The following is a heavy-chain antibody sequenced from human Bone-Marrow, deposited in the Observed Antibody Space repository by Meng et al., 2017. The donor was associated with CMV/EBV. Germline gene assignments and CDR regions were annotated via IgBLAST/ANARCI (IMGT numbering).Heavy chain of an antibody. Sequence: GGSLKISCAASGFDFNTYAMHWVRQPPGKGLEWMTVISYDGSNKFYADSVKGRFTISRDNSKNTLYLEMNSLRPEDTAVYYCARQDGLRLGGPFFDCWGQGALVTVSS. CDR3: ARQDGLRLGGPFFDC. D-gene: IGHD7-27*01. CDR2: ISYDGSNK. CDR1: GFDFNTYA. J-gene: IGHJ4*02. V-gene: IGHV3-30-3*01.